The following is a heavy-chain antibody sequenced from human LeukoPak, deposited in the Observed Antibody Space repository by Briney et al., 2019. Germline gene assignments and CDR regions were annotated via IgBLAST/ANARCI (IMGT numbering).Heavy chain of an antibody. CDR1: GTPHRLFH. CDR3: ARKDGDY. V-gene: IGHV4-4*07. Sequence: SDTLSLLCSVCGTPHRLFHWTWFRQPAGKRPEWIARINTNGATTLNPSLKSRVAMSVDLANNQLFLKLASVTAADTAMYYCARKDGDYWGQGTLVTVSS. CDR2: INTNGAT. J-gene: IGHJ4*02.